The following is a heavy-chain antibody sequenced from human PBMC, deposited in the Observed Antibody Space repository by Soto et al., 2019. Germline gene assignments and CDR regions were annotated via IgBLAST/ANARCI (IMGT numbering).Heavy chain of an antibody. D-gene: IGHD6-13*01. CDR3: AKGRGYSSSWYPFDY. CDR1: GFTFSSYA. Sequence: GGSLRLSCAASGFTFSSYAMSWVRQAPGKGLEWVSAISGSGGSTYYADSVKGRFTISRDNSKNTRYLQMNSLRAEDTAVYYCAKGRGYSSSWYPFDYWGQGTLVTVSS. V-gene: IGHV3-23*01. J-gene: IGHJ4*02. CDR2: ISGSGGST.